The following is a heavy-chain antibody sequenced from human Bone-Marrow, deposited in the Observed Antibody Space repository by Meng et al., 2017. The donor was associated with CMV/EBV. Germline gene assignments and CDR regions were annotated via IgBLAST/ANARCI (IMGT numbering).Heavy chain of an antibody. D-gene: IGHD6-6*01. J-gene: IGHJ5*02. V-gene: IGHV3-21*01. CDR3: ARAEAAARHWFDP. CDR1: GFTFSSYS. Sequence: GGSLRLSCAASGFTFSSYSMNWVRQAPEKGLEWVSSISSSSSYIYYADSVKGRFTISRDNAKNSLYLQMNSLRAEDTAVYYCARAEAAARHWFDPWGQGSLVTVSS. CDR2: ISSSSSYI.